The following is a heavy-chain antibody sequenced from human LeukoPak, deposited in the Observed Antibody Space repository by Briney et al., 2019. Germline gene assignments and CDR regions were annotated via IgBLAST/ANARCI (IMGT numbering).Heavy chain of an antibody. D-gene: IGHD3-3*01. CDR2: ISYDGSNK. CDR3: AKDLGFLEWLSIFDY. Sequence: GGSLRLSCAASGFTFSSYGMHWVRQAPGKGLEWVAVISYDGSNKYYADSVKGRFTISRDNSKNTLYLQMNSLRAEDTAVYYCAKDLGFLEWLSIFDYWGQGTLVTVSS. V-gene: IGHV3-30*18. CDR1: GFTFSSYG. J-gene: IGHJ4*02.